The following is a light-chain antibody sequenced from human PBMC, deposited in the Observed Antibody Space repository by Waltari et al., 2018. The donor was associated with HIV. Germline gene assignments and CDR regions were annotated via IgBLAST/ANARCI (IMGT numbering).Light chain of an antibody. CDR3: QQADSFPHT. V-gene: IGKV1-12*01. CDR2: GAS. CDR1: QSIGSS. Sequence: DIQMAQSPSSVTGSVGDRVTITCRASQSIGSSLAWYQHQPGEAPKLLIFGASRLESGVPPRFVGSGSGTEFALTISSLQTEDSATYYCQQADSFPHTFGGGTKVEV. J-gene: IGKJ4*01.